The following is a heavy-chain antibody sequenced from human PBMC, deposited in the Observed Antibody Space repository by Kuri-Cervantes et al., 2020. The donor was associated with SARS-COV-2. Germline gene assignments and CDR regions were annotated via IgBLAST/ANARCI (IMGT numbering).Heavy chain of an antibody. CDR3: ARQMMSSITIFGVVITRNWLDP. CDR2: IHYSGST. D-gene: IGHD3-3*01. Sequence: SETLSLTCSVSGGSISRYYWSWMRQPPGKGLEWIGNIHYSGSTNYNNSLDSRVTISVDTSKNQLSLRLSSVTAADTAVYYCARQMMSSITIFGVVITRNWLDPWGQGTLVTVSS. V-gene: IGHV4-59*08. CDR1: GGSISRYY. J-gene: IGHJ5*02.